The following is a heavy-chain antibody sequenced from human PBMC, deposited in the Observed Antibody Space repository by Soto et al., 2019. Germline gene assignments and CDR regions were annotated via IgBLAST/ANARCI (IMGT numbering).Heavy chain of an antibody. CDR1: GFTFSSYA. D-gene: IGHD2-15*01. Sequence: WGSLRLSCAASGFTFSSYAIVWFRQGPVKGLEWVAVVSIGGSTHYADSVRGRFTISRDNSKNTLSLQMNSLTAEDTAVYFCAKRRGAGGHFDYWGQGALVTVSS. V-gene: IGHV3-23*01. CDR3: AKRRGAGGHFDY. CDR2: VSIGGST. J-gene: IGHJ4*02.